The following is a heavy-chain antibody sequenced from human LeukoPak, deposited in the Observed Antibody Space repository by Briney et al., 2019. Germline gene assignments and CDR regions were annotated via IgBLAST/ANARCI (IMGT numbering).Heavy chain of an antibody. Sequence: PGGSLRLSCAASGFTFSSYAMHWVRQAPGKGLEWVAVISYDGSNKYYADSVKGRFTISRDNSKNTLYLQMNSLRVEDTAVYYCARGVPAVVLIAGAGDFQHWGQGTLVTVSS. D-gene: IGHD2-2*01. J-gene: IGHJ1*01. CDR2: ISYDGSNK. CDR1: GFTFSSYA. V-gene: IGHV3-30*14. CDR3: ARGVPAVVLIAGAGDFQH.